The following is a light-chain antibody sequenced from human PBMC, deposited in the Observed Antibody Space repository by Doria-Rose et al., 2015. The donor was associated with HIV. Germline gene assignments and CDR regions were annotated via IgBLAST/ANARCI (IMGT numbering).Light chain of an antibody. J-gene: IGKJ1*01. V-gene: IGKV3-20*01. CDR1: QSFSSTY. Sequence: TQSPGTLSLSPGERATLSCRAGQSFSSTYLAWYQQKSGQAPSLLIYDGSTRATGIPDRFSASGSGTDFTLTINRLEHEDFALYYCHQYGTSWTFGQGTKVEI. CDR2: DGS. CDR3: HQYGTSWT.